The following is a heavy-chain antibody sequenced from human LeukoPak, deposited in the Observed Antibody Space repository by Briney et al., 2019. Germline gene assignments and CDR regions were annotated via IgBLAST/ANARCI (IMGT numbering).Heavy chain of an antibody. J-gene: IGHJ4*02. CDR2: INPNSGGT. Sequence: ASVKVSCKASGYTFTGYYMHWVRQAPGQGLEWMGWINPNSGGTNYAQKFQGRVTMTRDTSISTAYMELSRLRSDDTAVYYCARDPNPVGAGDYWGQGTLVTVSS. D-gene: IGHD1-26*01. CDR1: GYTFTGYY. V-gene: IGHV1-2*02. CDR3: ARDPNPVGAGDY.